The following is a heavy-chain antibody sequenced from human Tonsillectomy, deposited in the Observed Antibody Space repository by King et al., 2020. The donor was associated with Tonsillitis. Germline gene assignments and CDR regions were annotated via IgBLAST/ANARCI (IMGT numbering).Heavy chain of an antibody. CDR3: ARGPYSSGWDLGAGGFDP. CDR2: IGTAGDP. D-gene: IGHD6-19*01. CDR1: GFTLSESD. Sequence: VQLVESGGGLVQPGGSLRLSCAASGFTLSESDMHWVRQATGKGLEWVSSIGTAGDPYYAGSVKDRFTISRDNAKNSLYLQMNRLRAGDTAVYFCARGPYSSGWDLGAGGFDPWGQGTQVTVSS. V-gene: IGHV3-13*05. J-gene: IGHJ5*02.